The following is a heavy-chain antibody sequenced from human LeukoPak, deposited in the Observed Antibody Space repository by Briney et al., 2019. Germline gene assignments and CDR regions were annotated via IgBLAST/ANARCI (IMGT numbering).Heavy chain of an antibody. J-gene: IGHJ4*02. CDR3: ASGEYQLLNYFDY. CDR1: GGSFSGYY. D-gene: IGHD2-2*01. CDR2: INHSGST. Sequence: SETLSLTCAVYGGSFSGYYWSWIRQPPGKGLEWIGEINHSGSTNYNPSLKSRVTISVDTSKNQFSPKLSSVTAADTAVYYCASGEYQLLNYFDYWGQGTLVTVSS. V-gene: IGHV4-34*01.